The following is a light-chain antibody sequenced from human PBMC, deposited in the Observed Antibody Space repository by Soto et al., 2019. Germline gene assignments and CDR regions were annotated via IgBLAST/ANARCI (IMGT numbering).Light chain of an antibody. V-gene: IGLV2-14*01. J-gene: IGLJ1*01. CDR2: DVT. CDR1: SSDVGGYNS. Sequence: QSVLTQPASVSGSPGQSITISCTGTSSDVGGYNSVSWYRQDPGKAPKLMIYDVTNRPSGVSNRFSGSKSGNTASLTISGXQAXDXXDYYCSSFTSDITYVFGTGTKLTVL. CDR3: SSFTSDITYV.